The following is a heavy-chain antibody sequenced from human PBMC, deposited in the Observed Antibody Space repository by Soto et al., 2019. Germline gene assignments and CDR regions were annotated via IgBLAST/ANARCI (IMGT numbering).Heavy chain of an antibody. Sequence: SETLSLTCAVYGGSFSGYYWSWIRQPPGKGLEWIGEINHSASTNYNPSLKSRVTISVDTSKNQFSLKLSSVTAADTAVYYCARGLGRYYGSAGDYWGQGTLVTVSS. CDR3: ARGLGRYYGSAGDY. D-gene: IGHD3-10*01. CDR2: INHSAST. J-gene: IGHJ4*02. V-gene: IGHV4-34*01. CDR1: GGSFSGYY.